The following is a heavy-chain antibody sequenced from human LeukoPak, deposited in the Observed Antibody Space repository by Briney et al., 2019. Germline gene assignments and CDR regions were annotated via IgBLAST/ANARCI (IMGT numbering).Heavy chain of an antibody. V-gene: IGHV1-18*01. J-gene: IGHJ6*02. D-gene: IGHD5-12*01. CDR3: ARDLRGYSGYDKYYYYGMDV. CDR2: ISAYNGNT. Sequence: VASVKVSCKASGGTFSSYAISWVRQAPGQGLEWMGWISAYNGNTNYAQKLQGRVTMTTDTSTSTAYMELRSLRSDDTAVYYRARDLRGYSGYDKYYYYGMDVWGQGTTVTVSS. CDR1: GGTFSSYA.